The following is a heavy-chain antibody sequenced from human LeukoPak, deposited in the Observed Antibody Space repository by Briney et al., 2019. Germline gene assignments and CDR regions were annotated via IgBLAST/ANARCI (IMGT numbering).Heavy chain of an antibody. CDR3: ARSQIVVVPAAIVSGHYYYYGMDV. Sequence: PSETLSLTCAVSGGSISSSNWWSWVRQPPGKGLEWIGEIYHSGSTNYNPSLKSRVTISVDTSKNQFSLKLSSVTAADTAVYYCARSQIVVVPAAIVSGHYYYYGMDVWGQGTTVTVSS. J-gene: IGHJ6*02. CDR1: GGSISSSNW. V-gene: IGHV4-4*02. D-gene: IGHD2-2*02. CDR2: IYHSGST.